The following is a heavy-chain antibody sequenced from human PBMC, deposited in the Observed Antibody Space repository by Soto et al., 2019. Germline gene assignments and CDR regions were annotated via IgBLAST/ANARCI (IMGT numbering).Heavy chain of an antibody. CDR1: GDRFSTYA. D-gene: IGHD1-1*01. CDR3: ARGGKERFRGPGMDV. V-gene: IGHV1-69*01. J-gene: IGHJ6*02. CDR2: IITFFGAA. Sequence: QVQLVQSGAEVRKPGSSVRVSCKASGDRFSTYAFNWVRQAPGQGLEWLGGIITFFGAAMYAQKFQGRVTITADEFTTTACMELSGLRSEDTAVYYCARGGKERFRGPGMDVWGQGTTVTVSS.